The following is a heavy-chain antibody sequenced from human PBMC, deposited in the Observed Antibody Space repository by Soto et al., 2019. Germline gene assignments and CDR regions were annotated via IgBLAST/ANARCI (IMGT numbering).Heavy chain of an antibody. Sequence: QVQLVESGGGVVQPGGSLRLSCAASGFTFSSYGMHWVRQAPGKGLEWVAAIWDDGSNKYYADSVKGRFTISRDQSKNTLSLQMNSLRDEDTSVYYCARDGVLRFLEWSNSGTYYYYYMDVWGKGTTVTVSS. CDR1: GFTFSSYG. CDR2: IWDDGSNK. D-gene: IGHD3-3*01. J-gene: IGHJ6*03. CDR3: ARDGVLRFLEWSNSGTYYYYYMDV. V-gene: IGHV3-33*01.